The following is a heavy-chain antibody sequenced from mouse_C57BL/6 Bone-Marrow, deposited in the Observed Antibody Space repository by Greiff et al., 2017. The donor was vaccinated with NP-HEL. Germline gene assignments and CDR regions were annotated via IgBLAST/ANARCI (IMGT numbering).Heavy chain of an antibody. D-gene: IGHD1-1*01. Sequence: QVQLQQSGTELVKPGASVKLSCKASGYTFTSYWMHWVKQRPGQGLEWIGNINPSNGGTNYNDKFKSKATLTVDKSSSTAYMQLSSLPSEDSAVYYCAREGPLLLPDYWGQGNTLTVSS. CDR1: GYTFTSYW. CDR2: INPSNGGT. J-gene: IGHJ2*01. V-gene: IGHV1-53*01. CDR3: AREGPLLLPDY.